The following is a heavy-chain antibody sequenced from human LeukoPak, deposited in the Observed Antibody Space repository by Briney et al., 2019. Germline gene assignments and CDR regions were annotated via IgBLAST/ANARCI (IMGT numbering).Heavy chain of an antibody. CDR1: GYSISSGYF. J-gene: IGHJ5*02. CDR2: IGHSGST. CDR3: ARLNTGVLSSRTNNWFDP. Sequence: SETLSLTCAVSGYSISSGYFWSWIRPPPGKGREWIGVIGHSGSTYYNPSLKSRITISTDTSKNRFSLKLSSVTAADTAVYYCARLNTGVLSSRTNNWFDPWGQGTLVTVSS. V-gene: IGHV4-38-2*01. D-gene: IGHD6-13*01.